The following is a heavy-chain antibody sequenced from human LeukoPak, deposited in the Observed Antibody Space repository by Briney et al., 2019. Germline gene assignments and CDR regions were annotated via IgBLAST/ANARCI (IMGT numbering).Heavy chain of an antibody. Sequence: GGSLRLSCAASGFTLSNYWMNWVRQAPGKGLEWVANMKHDGSEKSYVDSVKGRFTISRDDAKNSPYLQMNSLRAEDTALYYCARSPYSGSYGPFDYWGQGTLVTVSS. CDR2: MKHDGSEK. CDR1: GFTLSNYW. J-gene: IGHJ4*02. V-gene: IGHV3-7*04. D-gene: IGHD1-26*01. CDR3: ARSPYSGSYGPFDY.